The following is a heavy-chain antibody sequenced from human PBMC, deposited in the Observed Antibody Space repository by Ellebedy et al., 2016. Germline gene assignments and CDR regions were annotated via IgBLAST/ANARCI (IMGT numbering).Heavy chain of an antibody. CDR3: ARVTTSSFSSYYYGMDV. CDR1: GGSISSYY. CDR2: IYYSGSP. V-gene: IGHV4-59*01. J-gene: IGHJ6*02. Sequence: GSLRLSCTVSGGSISSYYWIWIRQPPGKGLEWIGYIYYSGSPMYNPSLKGRVTISVDTSRNQFSLKLSSVTAADTAVYYCARVTTSSFSSYYYGMDVWGQGTTVTVSS. D-gene: IGHD4-17*01.